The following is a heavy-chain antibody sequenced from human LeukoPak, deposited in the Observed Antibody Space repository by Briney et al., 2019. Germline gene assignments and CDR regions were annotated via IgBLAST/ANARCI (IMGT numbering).Heavy chain of an antibody. J-gene: IGHJ4*02. CDR2: IHTSGST. CDR1: GGSISSYY. CDR3: ARFRYCSGGSCYSTHFDY. V-gene: IGHV4-4*07. D-gene: IGHD2-15*01. Sequence: SETLSLTCTVSGGSISSYYWSWIRQPAGKGLEWIGRIHTSGSTNYNPSLKSRVTISVDTSKNQFSLKLSSVTAADTAVYYCARFRYCSGGSCYSTHFDYWGQGTLVTVSS.